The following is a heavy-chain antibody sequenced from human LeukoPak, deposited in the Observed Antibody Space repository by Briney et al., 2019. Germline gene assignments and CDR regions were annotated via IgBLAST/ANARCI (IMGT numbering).Heavy chain of an antibody. CDR2: INPNSGGT. CDR1: GYTFTGYY. Sequence: ASVKVSCKASGYTFTGYYIHWVRQAPGQGLEWMGWINPNSGGTNYAQKFQGRVTMTRDTSISTAYMELSRLRSDDTAVYYCARAVPHCSSTSCPVGYWGQGTLVTVSS. D-gene: IGHD2-2*01. V-gene: IGHV1-2*02. CDR3: ARAVPHCSSTSCPVGY. J-gene: IGHJ4*02.